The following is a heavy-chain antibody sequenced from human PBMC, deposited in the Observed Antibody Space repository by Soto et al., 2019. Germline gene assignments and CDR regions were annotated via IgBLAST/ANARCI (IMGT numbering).Heavy chain of an antibody. V-gene: IGHV4-59*08. D-gene: IGHD6-13*01. Sequence: PSETLSLTCTVSGGSISSYYWSWIRQPPGKGLEWIGYIYYSGSTNYNPSLKSRVTISVDTSKNQFSLKLSSVTAADTAVYYCARLSSSWFNADAFEIWGQGTMVTVSS. CDR2: IYYSGST. CDR3: ARLSSSWFNADAFEI. CDR1: GGSISSYY. J-gene: IGHJ3*02.